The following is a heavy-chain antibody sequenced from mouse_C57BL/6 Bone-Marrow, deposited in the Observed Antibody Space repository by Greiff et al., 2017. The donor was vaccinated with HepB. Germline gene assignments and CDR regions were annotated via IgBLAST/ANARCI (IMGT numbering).Heavy chain of an antibody. D-gene: IGHD2-12*01. CDR3: ARGGAYYSIYDAMDY. Sequence: VQLQQSGPELVKPGASVKISCKASGYAFSSSWMNWVKQRPGKGLEWIGRIYPGDGDTNYNGKFKGKATLTADKSSSTAYMQLSSLTSEDSAVFFCARGGAYYSIYDAMDYWGQGTSVTVSS. CDR2: IYPGDGDT. J-gene: IGHJ4*01. CDR1: GYAFSSSW. V-gene: IGHV1-82*01.